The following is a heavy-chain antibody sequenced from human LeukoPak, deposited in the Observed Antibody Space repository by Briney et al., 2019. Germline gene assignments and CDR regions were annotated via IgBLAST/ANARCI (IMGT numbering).Heavy chain of an antibody. Sequence: PEGSLRLSCAASGFTFDDYAMHWVRQAPGKGLEWVSGISWNSGSIGYVDSVKGRFTISKDSAKNSLYLQMNSLRVEDTAVYYCASLDTAKQPLANHWGQGTLVTVSS. J-gene: IGHJ5*02. CDR3: ASLDTAKQPLANH. D-gene: IGHD5-18*01. V-gene: IGHV3-9*01. CDR2: ISWNSGSI. CDR1: GFTFDDYA.